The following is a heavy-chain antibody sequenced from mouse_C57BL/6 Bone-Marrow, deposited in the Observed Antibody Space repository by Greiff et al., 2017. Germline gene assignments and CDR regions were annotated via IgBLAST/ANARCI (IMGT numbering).Heavy chain of an antibody. Sequence: QVQLQQSGAELARPGASVKLSCKASGYTFTSYGISWVKQRTGQGLEWIGEIYPRSGNTYYNEKFKGKATLTADKSSSTAYMELRSLTSEDSAVYFCARLGTTGFDYWGQGTTLTVSS. CDR2: IYPRSGNT. V-gene: IGHV1-81*01. CDR3: ARLGTTGFDY. D-gene: IGHD2-13*01. J-gene: IGHJ2*01. CDR1: GYTFTSYG.